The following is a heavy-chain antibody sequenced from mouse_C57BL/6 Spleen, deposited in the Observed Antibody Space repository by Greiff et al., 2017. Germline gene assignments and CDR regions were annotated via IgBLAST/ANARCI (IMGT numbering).Heavy chain of an antibody. D-gene: IGHD4-1*01. J-gene: IGHJ2*01. Sequence: VQLQQPGAELVMPGASVKLSCKASGYTFTRYWMHWVKQRPGQGLEWIGEIDPSDSYTNYNQKFTGKSTLAVDKSSSTAYMQLSSLTSEDSAVYYCARGELGAFDYWGQGTTLTVSS. CDR3: ARGELGAFDY. V-gene: IGHV1-69*01. CDR1: GYTFTRYW. CDR2: IDPSDSYT.